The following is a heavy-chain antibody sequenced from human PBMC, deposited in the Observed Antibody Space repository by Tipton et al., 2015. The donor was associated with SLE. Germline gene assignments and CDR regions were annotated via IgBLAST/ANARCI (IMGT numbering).Heavy chain of an antibody. D-gene: IGHD2-2*01. CDR2: IYYTGRT. J-gene: IGHJ4*02. CDR1: GGSISSYY. CDR3: ASAVVVLVGGYFDY. Sequence: TLSLTCTVSGGSISSYYWSWIRQPPGQGLEWIGNIYYTGRTYYNPSLKSRLTMSVDTSNNQFSLELSSVTAADTAIYYCASAVVVLVGGYFDYWGQGTLATVSS. V-gene: IGHV4-59*04.